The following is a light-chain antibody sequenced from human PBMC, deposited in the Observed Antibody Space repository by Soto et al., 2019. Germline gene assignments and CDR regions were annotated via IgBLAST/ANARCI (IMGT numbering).Light chain of an antibody. Sequence: IAVTQSPGTLALSPGERATLSCRASQRVSSNSVAWYQHKPGQAPRLLIHGASIRATGIPDRFSGSGSGTDFTLTISRLEPEDFAVYYCRQYGTFPYAFGHGTKLQIK. CDR2: GAS. CDR1: QRVSSNS. J-gene: IGKJ2*01. CDR3: RQYGTFPYA. V-gene: IGKV3-20*01.